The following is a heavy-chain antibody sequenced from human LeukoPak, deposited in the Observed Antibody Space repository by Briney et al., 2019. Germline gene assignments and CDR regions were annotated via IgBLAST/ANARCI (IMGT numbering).Heavy chain of an antibody. CDR3: ARDFDGPRASDY. CDR1: GFTFSYFW. Sequence: PGESLRLSCAASGFTFSYFWMHWFRQTPGKGLVWVSCINTDGSYSTYADSVKGRFTISRDNVRNTLYLQMNSLRAGDSAVYYCARDFDGPRASDYWGQGISVTVSS. J-gene: IGHJ4*02. D-gene: IGHD4-17*01. V-gene: IGHV3-74*01. CDR2: INTDGSYS.